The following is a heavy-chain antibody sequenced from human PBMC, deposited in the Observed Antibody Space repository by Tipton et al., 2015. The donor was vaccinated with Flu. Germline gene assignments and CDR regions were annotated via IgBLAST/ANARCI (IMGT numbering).Heavy chain of an antibody. CDR2: IYYSGST. V-gene: IGHV4-31*02. CDR1: GGSISSGGYY. CDR3: ARTIRFLEWLLSSPLAMKYYYGMDV. D-gene: IGHD3-3*01. Sequence: LRLSCTVSGGSISSGGYYWSWIRQHPGKGLEWIGYIYYSGSTYYNPSLKSRVTISVDTSKNQFSLKLSSVTAADTAVYYCARTIRFLEWLLSSPLAMKYYYGMDVWGQGTTVTVSS. J-gene: IGHJ6*02.